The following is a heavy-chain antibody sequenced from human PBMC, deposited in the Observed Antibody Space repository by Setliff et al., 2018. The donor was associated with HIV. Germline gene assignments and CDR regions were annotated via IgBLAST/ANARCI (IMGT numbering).Heavy chain of an antibody. D-gene: IGHD3-16*02. CDR1: GFTFSSFA. V-gene: IGHV3-23*03. J-gene: IGHJ4*02. CDR3: ARATFGGVIAYFDS. CDR2: IYTDDSNT. Sequence: GGSLRLSCAASGFTFSSFAMTWVRQAPGKGLEWVSIIYTDDSNTYYADSVKGRFTISRDSAKNSLYLQMNSLRAEDTAVYYCARATFGGVIAYFDSWGQGALVTVSS.